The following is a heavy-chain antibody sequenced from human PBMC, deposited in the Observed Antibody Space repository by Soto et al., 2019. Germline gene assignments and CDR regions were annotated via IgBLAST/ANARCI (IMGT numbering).Heavy chain of an antibody. CDR2: IYYSGST. V-gene: IGHV4-59*01. J-gene: IGHJ4*02. CDR3: AKIDDILTGYPDY. CDR1: GGSISSYY. D-gene: IGHD3-9*01. Sequence: SETLSLTCTVSGGSISSYYWSWIRQPPGKGLEWIGYIYYSGSTNYNPSVKGRFTISRDNSKNTLYLQMNSLRAEDTAVYYCAKIDDILTGYPDYWGQGTLVTVSS.